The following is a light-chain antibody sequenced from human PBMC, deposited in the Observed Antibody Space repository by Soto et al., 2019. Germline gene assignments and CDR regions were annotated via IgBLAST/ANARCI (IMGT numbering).Light chain of an antibody. CDR3: SSYRSSSTYV. J-gene: IGLJ1*01. CDR2: EVT. Sequence: QSALTQPASVSGSPGQSITISCTGTSSDVGSYNYVSWYQQHPGQAPKLMIYEVTNRASGVPDRFSASKSGNTASLTISGLQAGDEADYYCSSYRSSSTYVFGTGTQLTVL. CDR1: SSDVGSYNY. V-gene: IGLV2-14*01.